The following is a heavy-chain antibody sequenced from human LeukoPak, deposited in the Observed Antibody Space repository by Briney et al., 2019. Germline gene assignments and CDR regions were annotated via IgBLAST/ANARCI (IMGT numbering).Heavy chain of an antibody. J-gene: IGHJ4*02. CDR1: GFTFNNND. D-gene: IGHD3-22*01. CDR3: SRGGHGYHSRGYYYVDIDY. Sequence: QPGGSLRLSCAASGFTFNNNDMTWFRQAPGKGLDGVSTIDDGGTNTYYADTVKVRFTVSRVNSKNMLFLQMNSLRAEDTAVYYCSRGGHGYHSRGYYYVDIDYWGQGTLVTVSS. CDR2: IDDGGTNT. V-gene: IGHV3-23*01.